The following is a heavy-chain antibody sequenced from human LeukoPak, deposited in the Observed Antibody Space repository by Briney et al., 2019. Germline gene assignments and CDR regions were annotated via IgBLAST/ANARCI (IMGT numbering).Heavy chain of an antibody. J-gene: IGHJ4*02. V-gene: IGHV3-23*01. D-gene: IGHD1-26*01. CDR1: GFTFSSYA. CDR3: AKDGECELVGPFDY. CDR2: ISGSGGST. Sequence: PGGSLKLSCAASGFTFSSYAMSWVRQAPGQGLEWLTTISGSGGSTYYADSVKGRFTISRDNSKNPLYLQMNSLRAEDTAVYYCAKDGECELVGPFDYWGQGTLVTVSA.